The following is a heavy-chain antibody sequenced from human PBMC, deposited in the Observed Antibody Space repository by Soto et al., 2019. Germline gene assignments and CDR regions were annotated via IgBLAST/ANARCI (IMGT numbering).Heavy chain of an antibody. V-gene: IGHV4-4*02. CDR3: ARGRGGTITFDY. CDR1: SGSFSSNDW. D-gene: IGHD1-7*01. Sequence: PSETLSLTCAVSSGSFSSNDWWSWVRQPPGKGLEWIGEIHQGGGSNYNPSLKSRVTISVDTSKNQFSLKLSSVTAADTAVYYCARGRGGTITFDYWGQGTLVTVYS. J-gene: IGHJ4*02. CDR2: IHQGGGS.